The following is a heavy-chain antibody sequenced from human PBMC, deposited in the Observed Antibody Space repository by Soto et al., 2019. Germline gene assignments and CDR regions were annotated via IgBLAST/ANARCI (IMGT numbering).Heavy chain of an antibody. J-gene: IGHJ6*02. D-gene: IGHD3-10*01. CDR3: AQYDSGRRHNYYYGMDV. Sequence: QITLKESGPTLVKPTQTLTLTCTFSGFSLSTSGVGVGWIRQPPGKALEWLALIYWDDDKRYSPSLKSRLTITNDTYKNQVVLTMTNTDPVDTATYYCAQYDSGRRHNYYYGMDVWGQGTTVTVSS. V-gene: IGHV2-5*02. CDR1: GFSLSTSGVG. CDR2: IYWDDDK.